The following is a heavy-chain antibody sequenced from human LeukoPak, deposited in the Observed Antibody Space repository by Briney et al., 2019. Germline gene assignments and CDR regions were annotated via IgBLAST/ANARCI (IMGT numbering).Heavy chain of an antibody. CDR2: IKEDASER. J-gene: IGHJ6*03. CDR3: ARVVLYYSYLDV. V-gene: IGHV3-7*01. CDR1: GFTFSRHW. D-gene: IGHD6-13*01. Sequence: PGGSLRLSCAASGFTFSRHWMSWVRQAPGKGLEWVANIKEDASERYYVDSVKGRFTIPRDNAKNSLYLQMNSLRAEDTAVYYCARVVLYYSYLDVWGKGTTVTVSS.